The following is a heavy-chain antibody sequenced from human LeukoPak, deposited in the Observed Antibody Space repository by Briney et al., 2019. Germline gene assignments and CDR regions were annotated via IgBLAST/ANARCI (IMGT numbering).Heavy chain of an antibody. CDR2: IYYSGST. D-gene: IGHD3-10*01. CDR3: AREDGSGSYEKYYFDY. Sequence: SQTLSLTCTVSGGSISSGDYYWSWIRQPPGKGLEWIGYIYYSGSTYYNPSLKGRVTISVDTSKNQFSLKLSSVTAADTAVYYCAREDGSGSYEKYYFDYWGQGTLVTVSS. CDR1: GGSISSGDYY. J-gene: IGHJ4*02. V-gene: IGHV4-30-4*01.